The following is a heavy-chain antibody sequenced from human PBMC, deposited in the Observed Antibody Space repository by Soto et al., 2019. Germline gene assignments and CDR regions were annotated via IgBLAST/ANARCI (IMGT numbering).Heavy chain of an antibody. V-gene: IGHV4-28*01. CDR3: ARREIQGPIDY. Sequence: QVQLQESGPGLVKPSDTLSLTCAVSGYSISSSNWWGWIRQPPGKGLEWIGYIYYSGTTYYNPSLKGRVTMSADPSKDQFSLKLTSVTAVDAAVYYCARREIQGPIDYWGQGTLVTVSS. CDR1: GYSISSSNW. CDR2: IYYSGTT. J-gene: IGHJ4*02. D-gene: IGHD1-26*01.